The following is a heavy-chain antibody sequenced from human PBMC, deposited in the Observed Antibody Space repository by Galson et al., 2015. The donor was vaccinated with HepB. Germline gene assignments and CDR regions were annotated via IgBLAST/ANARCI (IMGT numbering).Heavy chain of an antibody. V-gene: IGHV5-51*01. CDR2: IFPADLDT. D-gene: IGHD2/OR15-2a*01. J-gene: IGHJ4*02. CDR3: AKGGTRIAADVDF. Sequence: QSGAEVKKPGESLKISCQASGYTFIGYWVGWVRQTPDKGLEWMGTIFPADLDTRYSPSFEGHVTISVDPSINTAYLQWNSLKPSDTSIYYCAKGGTRIAADVDFWGQGSLVTVSS. CDR1: GYTFIGYW.